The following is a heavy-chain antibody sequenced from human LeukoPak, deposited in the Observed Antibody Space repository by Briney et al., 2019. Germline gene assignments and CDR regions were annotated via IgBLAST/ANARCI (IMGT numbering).Heavy chain of an antibody. D-gene: IGHD3/OR15-3a*01. CDR3: ARHLDWSFDY. CDR2: IKPDGSDT. CDR1: GFSFSGSW. J-gene: IGHJ4*02. V-gene: IGHV3-7*01. Sequence: GSLRGSCSASGFSFSGSWMTWLRQAPGKGLEWVANIKPDGSDTYYVDSMKDRFTISRDNAKNSLYLQINGLRAEDTAVYYCARHLDWSFDYWGQGTLVTVSS.